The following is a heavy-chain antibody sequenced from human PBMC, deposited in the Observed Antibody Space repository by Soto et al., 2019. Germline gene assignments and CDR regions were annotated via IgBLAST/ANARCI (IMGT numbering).Heavy chain of an antibody. CDR1: GGTFSSYA. D-gene: IGHD3-22*01. CDR3: AREESSDWSYYYDSSGYGDAFDI. J-gene: IGHJ3*02. V-gene: IGHV1-69*13. CDR2: IIPIFGTA. Sequence: SVKVSCKASGGTFSSYAISWVRQAPGQGLEWMGGIIPIFGTANYAQKFRGRVTITADESTSTAYMELSSLRSEDTAVYYCAREESSDWSYYYDSSGYGDAFDIWGQGTMVTVSS.